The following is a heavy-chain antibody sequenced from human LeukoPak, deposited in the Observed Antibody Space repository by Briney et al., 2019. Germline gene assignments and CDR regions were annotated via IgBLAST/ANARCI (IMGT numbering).Heavy chain of an antibody. V-gene: IGHV3-20*04. D-gene: IGHD2-2*02. CDR1: GFTFSNLA. CDR2: INWNGGST. CDR3: NGYCSSASCYSDMDV. J-gene: IGHJ6*02. Sequence: GGSLRLSCVASGFTFSNLAMSWVRQAPGKGLEWVSGINWNGGSTGYVDSVKGRFTISRDNAKNSLYLQMNSLRAEDTALYYCNGYCSSASCYSDMDVWGQGTTVIVSS.